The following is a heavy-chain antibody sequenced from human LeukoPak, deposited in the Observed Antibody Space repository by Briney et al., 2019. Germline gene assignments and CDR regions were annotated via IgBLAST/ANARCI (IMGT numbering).Heavy chain of an antibody. CDR1: GGSISSGGYS. CDR2: IYYSGST. J-gene: IGHJ4*02. CDR3: ARDFSTAFFDH. V-gene: IGHV4-30-4*07. Sequence: SETLSLTCAVSGGSISSGGYSWSWIRQPPGKGLEWIGYIYYSGSTYYNPSLKSRVTISVDTSKNQFSLKLSSVTAADTAMYYCARDFSTAFFDHWGQGTLVTVSS. D-gene: IGHD2-21*02.